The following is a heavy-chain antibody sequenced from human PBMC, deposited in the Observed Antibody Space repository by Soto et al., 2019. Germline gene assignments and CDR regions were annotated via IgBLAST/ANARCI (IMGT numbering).Heavy chain of an antibody. CDR3: ARDQSVASISS. J-gene: IGHJ5*02. D-gene: IGHD6-19*01. V-gene: IGHV4-31*03. Sequence: QVQLQESGPGLVKPSQTLSLTCTVSGDSISNGGYYWSWIRQHPGKGLEWIGYIYYGGNTYYNPSLKSRGTISVDTSKNQFSLRLSSETAADTAVYYCARDQSVASISSWGQGTLVTVSS. CDR2: IYYGGNT. CDR1: GDSISNGGYY.